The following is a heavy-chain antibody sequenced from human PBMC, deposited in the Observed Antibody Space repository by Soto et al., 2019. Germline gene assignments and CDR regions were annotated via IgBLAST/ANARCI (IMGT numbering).Heavy chain of an antibody. V-gene: IGHV4-30-2*01. CDR3: ARSIVTPSAMFDH. CDR1: DGYVKRRGDS. Sequence: HTGAVSDGYVKRRGDSWSWTWQTPGKGLECLAYIYRTGHTIYNPPLNSRATISLDEPNNQFSLHLTSVTAADTAVYYCARSIVTPSAMFDHWGQGLLVTVSS. CDR2: IYRTGHT. D-gene: IGHD2-2*01. J-gene: IGHJ5*02.